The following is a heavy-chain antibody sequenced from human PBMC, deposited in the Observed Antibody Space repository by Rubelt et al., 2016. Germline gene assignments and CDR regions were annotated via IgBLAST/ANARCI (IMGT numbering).Heavy chain of an antibody. Sequence: RWVRRSPGKGLEWVSGIGGGTSNTYYADSVRGRFTISRDNSKSTLFLQMSSLSADDTAVYYCARAHYYDRSGYIDYWGQGTLVTVSS. CDR3: ARAHYYDRSGYIDY. V-gene: IGHV3-23*01. J-gene: IGHJ4*02. D-gene: IGHD3-22*01. CDR2: IGGGTSNT.